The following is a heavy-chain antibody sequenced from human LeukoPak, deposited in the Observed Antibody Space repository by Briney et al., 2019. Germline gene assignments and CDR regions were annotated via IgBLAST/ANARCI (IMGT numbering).Heavy chain of an antibody. D-gene: IGHD2-2*02. V-gene: IGHV1-18*01. CDR3: ARAQYCSSTSCYTSEYFQH. J-gene: IGHJ1*01. CDR2: XXXXXXNT. Sequence: WMGWXXXXXXNTNYAQKLQGRVTMTTDTSTSTAYMELRSLRSDDTAVYYCARAQYCSSTSCYTSEYFQHWGQGTLVTVSS.